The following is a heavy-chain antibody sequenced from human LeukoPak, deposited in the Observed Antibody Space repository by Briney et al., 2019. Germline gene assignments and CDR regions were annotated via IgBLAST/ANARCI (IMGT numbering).Heavy chain of an antibody. D-gene: IGHD3-22*01. CDR3: ARGDSSGFNPDY. J-gene: IGHJ4*02. Sequence: ASVKVSCKASGYTFTSYDVNWVRQATGQGLEWMGWINPNSGNTGYAQKFQGRVTITKNTSISTASMALSSLRSEDTAVYYCARGDSSGFNPDYWGQGTLVTVSS. CDR2: INPNSGNT. CDR1: GYTFTSYD. V-gene: IGHV1-8*03.